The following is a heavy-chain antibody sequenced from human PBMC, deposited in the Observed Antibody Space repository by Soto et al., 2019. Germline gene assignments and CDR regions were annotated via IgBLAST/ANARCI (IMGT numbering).Heavy chain of an antibody. CDR1: GFTFSSYA. CDR3: AKDLKTRPGIAAAGPYAFDT. Sequence: GGSLRLSCAASGFTFSSYAMSWVRQAPGKGLEWVSAISGSGGSTYYADSVKGRFTISRDNSKNTLYLQMNSLRAEDTAVYYCAKDLKTRPGIAAAGPYAFDTWGQGTMFTVSS. J-gene: IGHJ3*02. CDR2: ISGSGGST. D-gene: IGHD6-13*01. V-gene: IGHV3-23*01.